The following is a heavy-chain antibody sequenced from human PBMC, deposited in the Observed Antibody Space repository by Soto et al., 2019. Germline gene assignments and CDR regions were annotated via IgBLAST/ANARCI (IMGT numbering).Heavy chain of an antibody. J-gene: IGHJ6*02. D-gene: IGHD3-10*01. CDR2: ISGSGGST. Sequence: GGSLRLSCAASGFTFSSYAMNWVRQAPGKGLEWVSAISGSGGSTYYADSVKGRFTISRDTSKNTLYLQMNSLRVEDTAVYYCAKPPGGYYYYGMDVWGQGTTVTVSS. V-gene: IGHV3-23*01. CDR3: AKPPGGYYYYGMDV. CDR1: GFTFSSYA.